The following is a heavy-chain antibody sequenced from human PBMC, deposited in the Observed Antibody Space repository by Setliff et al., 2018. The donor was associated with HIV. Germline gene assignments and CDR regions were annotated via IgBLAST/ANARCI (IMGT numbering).Heavy chain of an antibody. Sequence: PSETLSLTCNVSGDSISSSSYYWGWIRQSPGKGLEWIGSFHHSGSTSYNPSLRSRVTISVDTSKSQFSLRRNSVTAADTAVYYCARHLAEADRYRFSRVHGALKYWGQGALVTVSS. CDR3: ARHLAEADRYRFSRVHGALKY. V-gene: IGHV4-39*01. CDR2: FHHSGST. CDR1: GDSISSSSYY. D-gene: IGHD3-16*02. J-gene: IGHJ4*02.